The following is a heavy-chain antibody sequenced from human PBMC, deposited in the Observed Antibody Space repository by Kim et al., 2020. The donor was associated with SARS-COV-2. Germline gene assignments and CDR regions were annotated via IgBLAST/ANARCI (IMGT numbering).Heavy chain of an antibody. V-gene: IGHV4-34*01. J-gene: IGHJ4*02. D-gene: IGHD3-22*01. Sequence: SETLSLTCAVYGGSFSGYYWSWIRQPPGKGLEWIGEINHSGSTNYNPSLKSRVTISVDTSKNQFSLKLSSVTAADTAVYYCASQYYYDSSGYSGRWFDYWGQGTLVTVSS. CDR2: INHSGST. CDR1: GGSFSGYY. CDR3: ASQYYYDSSGYSGRWFDY.